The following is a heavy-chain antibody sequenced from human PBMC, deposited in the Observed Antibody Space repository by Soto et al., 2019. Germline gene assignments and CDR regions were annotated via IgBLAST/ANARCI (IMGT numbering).Heavy chain of an antibody. CDR2: IYYSGST. CDR3: ERHGSSGAMDV. Sequence: PSETLSLTCTVSGGSISSSSYYWGWIRQPPGKGLEWIGSIYYSGSTYYNPSLKSRVTISVDTSKNQFSLKLSSVTAADTAVYYCERHGSSGAMDVWGQGTRVTVSS. J-gene: IGHJ6*02. CDR1: GGSISSSSYY. D-gene: IGHD3-22*01. V-gene: IGHV4-39*01.